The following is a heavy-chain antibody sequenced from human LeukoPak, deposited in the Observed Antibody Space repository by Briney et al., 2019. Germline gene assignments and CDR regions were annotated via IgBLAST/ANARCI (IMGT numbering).Heavy chain of an antibody. D-gene: IGHD1-26*01. CDR3: ARDRGGSPPDPTFDY. V-gene: IGHV4-39*07. CDR1: GGSISSSHYY. J-gene: IGHJ4*02. CDR2: IYYSGST. Sequence: SETLSLTCTVSGGSISSSHYYWGWIRQPPGKGLEWIGSIYYSGSTYYNPSLKSRVTISVDTSKNQFSLKLSSVTAADTAVYYCARDRGGSPPDPTFDYWGQGTLVTVSS.